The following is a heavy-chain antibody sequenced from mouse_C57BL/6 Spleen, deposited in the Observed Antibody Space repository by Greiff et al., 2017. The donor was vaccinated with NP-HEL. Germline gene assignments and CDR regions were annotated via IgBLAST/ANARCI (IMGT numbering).Heavy chain of an antibody. CDR3: ARYYYGSSYPFYYFDY. D-gene: IGHD1-1*01. CDR2: IRNKANGYTT. Sequence: EVMLVESGGGLVQPGGSLSLSCAASGFTFTDYYMSWVRQPPGKALEWLGFIRNKANGYTTEYSASVKGRFTISRDNSQSILYLQMNALRAEDSATYYCARYYYGSSYPFYYFDYWGQGTTLTVSS. CDR1: GFTFTDYY. J-gene: IGHJ2*01. V-gene: IGHV7-3*01.